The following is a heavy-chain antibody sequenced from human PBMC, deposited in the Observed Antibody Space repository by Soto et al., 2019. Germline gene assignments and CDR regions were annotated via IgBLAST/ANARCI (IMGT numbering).Heavy chain of an antibody. Sequence: QVQLVQSGAEVKKPGASVKVSCKASGNTFTSYYMHWVRQAPGQGLEWMGIINPSGGSTSYAQKFQGRVTMTRDTSTSTVYMELSSLRSEDTAVYYCARDRSAVTPYYYYYYGMDVWGQGTTVTVSS. CDR2: INPSGGST. CDR1: GNTFTSYY. CDR3: ARDRSAVTPYYYYYYGMDV. D-gene: IGHD3-16*02. V-gene: IGHV1-46*01. J-gene: IGHJ6*02.